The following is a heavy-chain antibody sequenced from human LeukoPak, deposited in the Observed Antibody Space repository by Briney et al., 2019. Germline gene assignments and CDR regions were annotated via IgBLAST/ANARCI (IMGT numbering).Heavy chain of an antibody. D-gene: IGHD6-19*01. CDR1: GITFSSYI. CDR3: ARFGSGYSSGWYRGMDV. Sequence: AGGSLRLSCAASGITFSSYIMSWVRQAPGKGLEWVSSISGSGDTTYYADSVKGRFTISRDKSKNTLYLQMNSLTAEDTAVYYCARFGSGYSSGWYRGMDVWGKGTTVTVSS. V-gene: IGHV3-23*01. J-gene: IGHJ6*04. CDR2: ISGSGDTT.